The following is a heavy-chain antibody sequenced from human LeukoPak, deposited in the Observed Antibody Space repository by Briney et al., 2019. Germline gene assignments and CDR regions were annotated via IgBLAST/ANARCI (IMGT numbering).Heavy chain of an antibody. Sequence: SETLSLTCTVSGGSISSSSYYWGWIRQPPGKGLEWIGSIYYSGSTYYNPSLKSRVTISVDTSKNQFSLTLKSVTAADTAVYYCAREPPADGTWGWFDPWGQGTPVTVSS. CDR3: AREPPADGTWGWFDP. CDR1: GGSISSSSYY. CDR2: IYYSGST. D-gene: IGHD6-13*01. J-gene: IGHJ5*02. V-gene: IGHV4-39*07.